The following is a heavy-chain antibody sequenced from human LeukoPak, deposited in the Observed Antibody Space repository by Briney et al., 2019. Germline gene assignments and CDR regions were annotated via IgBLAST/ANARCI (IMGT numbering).Heavy chain of an antibody. CDR3: ASGDLEFDY. Sequence: SETLSLTCTVSGGSISSSSYYWGWIRQPPGKGLEWIGSIYYSGSTYYNPSLKSRVTISVDTSKNQFSLKLSSVTAADTAVYYCASGDLEFDYWGQGTLVTVST. D-gene: IGHD2-21*02. V-gene: IGHV4-39*01. CDR2: IYYSGST. CDR1: GGSISSSSYY. J-gene: IGHJ4*02.